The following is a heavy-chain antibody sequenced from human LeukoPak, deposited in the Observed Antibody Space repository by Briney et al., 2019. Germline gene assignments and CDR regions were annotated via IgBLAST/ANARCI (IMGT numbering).Heavy chain of an antibody. CDR3: AREAAWGNWYFDH. Sequence: PGGSLRLSCAASGFTFSRHGMHWVRQAPGKGLEWVAVIGDTGRAKYYADSVEGRFTASRDNFKNTLYLEMNSLRYDETALYYCAREAAWGNWYFDHWGRGTLVTASS. CDR1: GFTFSRHG. CDR2: IGDTGRAK. J-gene: IGHJ2*01. V-gene: IGHV3-33*08. D-gene: IGHD3-16*01.